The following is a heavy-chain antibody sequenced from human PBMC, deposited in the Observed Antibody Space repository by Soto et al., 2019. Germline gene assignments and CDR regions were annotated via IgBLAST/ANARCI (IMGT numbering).Heavy chain of an antibody. J-gene: IGHJ3*02. Sequence: QVQLQESGPGLVKPSQTLSLTCTVSGGSISSGGYYWSWIRQHPGKGLEWIGYIFYSGSTYYNPSLQXRXTXSVXTSKNQSSLKLSSVTAADTAVYYCASYQQSYAFDIWGQGTMVTVSS. CDR3: ASYQQSYAFDI. V-gene: IGHV4-31*03. CDR1: GGSISSGGYY. CDR2: IFYSGST. D-gene: IGHD2-2*01.